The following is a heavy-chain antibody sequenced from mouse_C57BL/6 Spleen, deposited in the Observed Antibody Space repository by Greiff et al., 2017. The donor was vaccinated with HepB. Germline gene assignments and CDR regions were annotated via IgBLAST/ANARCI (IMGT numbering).Heavy chain of an antibody. CDR3: ARSHYYGTDYYAMDY. CDR1: GYTFTDYN. J-gene: IGHJ4*01. CDR2: INPNNGGT. V-gene: IGHV1-18*01. Sequence: VQLKESGPELVKPGASVKIPCKASGYTFTDYNMDWVKQSHGKSLEWIGDINPNNGGTIYNQKFKGKATLTVDKSSSTAYMELRSLTSEDTAVYYCARSHYYGTDYYAMDYWGQGTSVTVSS. D-gene: IGHD1-1*01.